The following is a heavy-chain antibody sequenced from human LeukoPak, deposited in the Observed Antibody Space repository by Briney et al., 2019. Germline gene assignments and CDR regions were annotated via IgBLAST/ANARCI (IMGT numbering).Heavy chain of an antibody. D-gene: IGHD2-21*01. CDR3: ARGLVLVIAPDAFDI. Sequence: GGSLRLSCAASGFTFSSYWMSWVRQAPGKGLEWVANIKQDGSEKYYVDSVKGRFTISRDNAKNSLYLQMNSLRAEDTAVYYCARGLVLVIAPDAFDIWGQGTMVTVSS. CDR1: GFTFSSYW. CDR2: IKQDGSEK. J-gene: IGHJ3*02. V-gene: IGHV3-7*01.